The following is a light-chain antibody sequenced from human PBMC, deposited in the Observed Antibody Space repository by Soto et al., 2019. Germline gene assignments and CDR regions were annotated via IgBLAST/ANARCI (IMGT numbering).Light chain of an antibody. CDR3: QQYDNLPIT. CDR2: DAS. CDR1: QDMSNY. V-gene: IGKV1-33*01. J-gene: IGKJ5*01. Sequence: DIQMTQSPSSLSASVGDRVAITCQASQDMSNYLNWYQQKPGKAPMLLIYDASNLETGVPSRFSGSGSGTDFTFTISSLQPEDIATYYCQQYDNLPITFGQGTRLEI.